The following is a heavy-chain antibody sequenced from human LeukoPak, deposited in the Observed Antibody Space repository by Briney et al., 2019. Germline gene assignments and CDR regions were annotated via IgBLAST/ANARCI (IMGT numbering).Heavy chain of an antibody. Sequence: GGSLRLSCAASGFTFSSYWMTWVRQAPGKGLEWVANIKQDGSEKYYVDSVKGRFTMSRDNAKNALYPQMNSLRAEDTAVYYCARAGYDFWSGSEGTFEYWGQGTLVTVSS. D-gene: IGHD3-3*01. J-gene: IGHJ4*02. CDR2: IKQDGSEK. V-gene: IGHV3-7*01. CDR3: ARAGYDFWSGSEGTFEY. CDR1: GFTFSSYW.